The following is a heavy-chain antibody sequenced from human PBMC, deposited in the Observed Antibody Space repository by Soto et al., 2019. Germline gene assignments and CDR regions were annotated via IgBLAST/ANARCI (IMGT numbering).Heavy chain of an antibody. V-gene: IGHV1-69*02. CDR1: GDTFTFYS. Sequence: QVQLVQSGAEVKKPGSSVRVSCKASGDTFTFYSINWVRQAPGLGLEWMGRINPSLSMSNYAQSCQGRVTMTGDKSTSTAYTKLSSLTSEHTAMYDCASSYGSGYRAFDYCGQGALVTVSS. J-gene: IGHJ4*02. CDR2: INPSLSMS. CDR3: ASSYGSGYRAFDY. D-gene: IGHD3-10*01.